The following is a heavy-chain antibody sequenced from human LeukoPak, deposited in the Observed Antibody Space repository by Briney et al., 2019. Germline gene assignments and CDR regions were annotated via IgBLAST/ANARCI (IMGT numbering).Heavy chain of an antibody. Sequence: GASVKVSCKASGGTFSSYAISWVRQAPGQGLEWMGGIIPIFGTANYAQKFQGRVTITADESTSTAYMELSSLRSEDTAVYYCARARRGYSGYDYIDYWGQGTLVTVSS. J-gene: IGHJ4*02. CDR3: ARARRGYSGYDYIDY. CDR2: IIPIFGTA. V-gene: IGHV1-69*13. D-gene: IGHD5-12*01. CDR1: GGTFSSYA.